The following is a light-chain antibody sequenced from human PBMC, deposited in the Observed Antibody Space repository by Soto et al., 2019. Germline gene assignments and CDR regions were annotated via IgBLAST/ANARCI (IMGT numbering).Light chain of an antibody. CDR3: QQYNSYPLT. J-gene: IGKJ4*01. V-gene: IGKV1D-16*01. CDR2: AAS. CDR1: QGISNW. Sequence: LPMAHSPSSLFASVLDIITINCRASQGISNWLAWYQQKPEKAPKSLIYAASSLQSGVPSRFSGSESGTDFTLTISSLQPEDFATYYCQQYNSYPLTFGGGTKVDI.